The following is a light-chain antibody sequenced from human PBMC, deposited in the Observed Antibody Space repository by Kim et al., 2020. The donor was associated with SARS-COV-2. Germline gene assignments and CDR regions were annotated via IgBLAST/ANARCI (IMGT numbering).Light chain of an antibody. J-gene: IGLJ2*01. Sequence: SVTIACAGASKDVGGYNSVAWYQRRPGKVPKVMIFDVSDRPSGISDRFSGSKSGNTASLTISALQAEDEADYYCSLYKDNSPFLVFGGGTQLTVL. CDR2: DVS. CDR3: SLYKDNSPFLV. V-gene: IGLV2-14*03. CDR1: SKDVGGYNS.